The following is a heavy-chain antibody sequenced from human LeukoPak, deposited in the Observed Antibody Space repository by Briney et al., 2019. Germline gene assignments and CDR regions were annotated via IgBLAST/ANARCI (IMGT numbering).Heavy chain of an antibody. V-gene: IGHV3-9*01. CDR2: ISWNSGSI. Sequence: GGSLRLSCAASGFTFDDYAMHWVRQAPGKGLEWVSGISWNSGSIGYADSVKGRFTISRDNAKNSLYLQMNSLRAEDTALYYCAKGFSGSYTNYFDYWGQGTLVTVSS. J-gene: IGHJ4*02. D-gene: IGHD1-26*01. CDR1: GFTFDDYA. CDR3: AKGFSGSYTNYFDY.